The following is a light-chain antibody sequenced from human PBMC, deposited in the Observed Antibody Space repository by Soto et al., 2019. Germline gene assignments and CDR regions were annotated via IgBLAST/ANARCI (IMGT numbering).Light chain of an antibody. CDR3: QQTYTAPRT. CDR1: QSITIY. CDR2: GAS. V-gene: IGKV1-39*01. J-gene: IGKJ1*01. Sequence: DIQMTQSPSSLSASVGDRVTITCRASQSITIYLNWYQQQPGKAPRLLIYGASTLQTGVPSRFSGSGSMTDGTLTISELQPEDFATYYCQQTYTAPRTCGQGTKVDI.